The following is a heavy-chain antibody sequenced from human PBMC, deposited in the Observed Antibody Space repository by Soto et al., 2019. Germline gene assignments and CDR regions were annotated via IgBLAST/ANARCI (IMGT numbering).Heavy chain of an antibody. CDR2: VYVTGTGT. J-gene: IGHJ4*02. CDR1: GYPFTTYH. V-gene: IGHV1-46*01. D-gene: IGHD3-10*01. CDR3: AREEGSGSGSYYFDS. Sequence: VNVACNASGYPFTTYHLHWVRQAPRQGLECMGIVYVTGTGTRSAQKFQGRLTMTRDRSTSTVYMELSSLRSEDTAVYYCAREEGSGSGSYYFDSWGQGTLVTVSS.